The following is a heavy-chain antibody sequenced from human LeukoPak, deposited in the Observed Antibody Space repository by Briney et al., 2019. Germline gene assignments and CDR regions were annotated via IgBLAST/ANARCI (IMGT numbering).Heavy chain of an antibody. CDR3: ARRGIQLWPHDDY. J-gene: IGHJ4*02. D-gene: IGHD5-18*01. CDR1: GFTFSGYW. Sequence: GGSLRPSCAVSGFTFSGYWMQWVRQAPGKGLVWVSRINSDGSITNYADSVKGRFTISRDNAKNSLYLQMNSLRAEDTAVYYCARRGIQLWPHDDYWGQGTLVTVSS. V-gene: IGHV3-74*01. CDR2: INSDGSIT.